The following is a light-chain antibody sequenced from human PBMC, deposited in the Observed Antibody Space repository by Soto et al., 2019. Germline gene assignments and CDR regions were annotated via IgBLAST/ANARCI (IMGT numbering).Light chain of an antibody. V-gene: IGKV4-1*01. J-gene: IGKJ1*01. CDR2: WAS. Sequence: DIVMTQSPDSLAVSLGERATFNCKSSQSVLYSPNNKNYLAWYQQKPGQPPKLLIYWASTRESGVPDRFSGSGSGTDFTLTISSLQAEDVAFYYCQQYHSAPQSFGQGTKVEIK. CDR1: QSVLYSPNNKNY. CDR3: QQYHSAPQS.